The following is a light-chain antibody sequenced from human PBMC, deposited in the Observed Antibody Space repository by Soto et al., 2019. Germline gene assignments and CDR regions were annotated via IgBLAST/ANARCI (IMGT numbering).Light chain of an antibody. CDR2: DNN. V-gene: IGLV1-51*01. CDR3: GTWDSSLSAHV. CDR1: SSNIGNNY. J-gene: IGLJ1*01. Sequence: SVLTQPPSVSAAPGQKVTISFSGSSSNIGNNYVSWYQQLPGTAPKLLIYDNNKRPSGIPDRFSGSKSGTSATLGITGLQTGDEADYYCGTWDSSLSAHVFGTGTKVTVL.